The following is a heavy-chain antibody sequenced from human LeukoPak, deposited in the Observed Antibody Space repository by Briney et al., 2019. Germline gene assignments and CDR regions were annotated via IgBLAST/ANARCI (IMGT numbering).Heavy chain of an antibody. V-gene: IGHV3-30*18. CDR3: AKDPLGSFDH. D-gene: IGHD3-10*01. Sequence: PGGSLRLSCRASGFTFSNYAINWVRQAPGKGLEWVAAISYDGIDIAYADSVRGRFTISRDNSKSTLYLQMNSLRAEDTAVYYCAKDPLGSFDHWGQGTLVTVSS. J-gene: IGHJ4*02. CDR2: ISYDGIDI. CDR1: GFTFSNYA.